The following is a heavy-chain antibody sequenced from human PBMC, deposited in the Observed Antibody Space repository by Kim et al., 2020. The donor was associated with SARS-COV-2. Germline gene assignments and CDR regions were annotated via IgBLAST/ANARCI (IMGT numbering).Heavy chain of an antibody. V-gene: IGHV3-23*03. D-gene: IGHD3-9*01. J-gene: IGHJ4*02. Sequence: VKGRFTISRYNTKNTQYLQMNSLRAEDTAVYYCAKVVVRYFDWLPQDYDYWGQGTLVTVSS. CDR3: AKVVVRYFDWLPQDYDY.